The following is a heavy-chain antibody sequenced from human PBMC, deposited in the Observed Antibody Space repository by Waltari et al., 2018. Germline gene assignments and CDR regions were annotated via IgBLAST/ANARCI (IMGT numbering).Heavy chain of an antibody. V-gene: IGHV1-69*14. CDR2: IIPFFGTA. Sequence: QVQLVQSGAEVKKPGSSVKVSCKASGGTFSSYAISWVRQAPGPGLEWMGGIIPFFGTANSAQKFQGRVTITADKSTSTAYMELSSLRSEDTAAYYCARAHLYGYYMDVWGKGTTVTVSS. D-gene: IGHD2-8*01. CDR3: ARAHLYGYYMDV. CDR1: GGTFSSYA. J-gene: IGHJ6*03.